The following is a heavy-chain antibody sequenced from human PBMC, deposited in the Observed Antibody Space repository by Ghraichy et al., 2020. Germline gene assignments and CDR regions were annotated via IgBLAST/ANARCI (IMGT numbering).Heavy chain of an antibody. J-gene: IGHJ5*02. V-gene: IGHV4-59*01. D-gene: IGHD3-9*01. Sequence: SETLSLTCTVSGDSITSYYWSWLRQPPGKGLEWIGYIYYSGTTKYNPSLKSRATISIDTSKNQFSRKLSSVTAADTAVYYCARAPFDILTTSYLWFDPWGQGTLVTVSS. CDR2: IYYSGTT. CDR1: GDSITSYY. CDR3: ARAPFDILTTSYLWFDP.